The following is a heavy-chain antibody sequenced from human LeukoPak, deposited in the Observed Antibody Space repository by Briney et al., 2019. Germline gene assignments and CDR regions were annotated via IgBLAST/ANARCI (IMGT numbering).Heavy chain of an antibody. J-gene: IGHJ4*02. CDR1: GGSFSGYY. CDR3: ARVRELLPDY. V-gene: IGHV4-34*01. D-gene: IGHD1-26*01. Sequence: SETLSLTRAVYGGSFSGYYWSWIRQPPGKGLEWIGEINHSGSTNYNPSLKSRVTISVDTSKNQFSLKLSSVTAADTAVYYCARVRELLPDYWGQRTLVTVSS. CDR2: INHSGST.